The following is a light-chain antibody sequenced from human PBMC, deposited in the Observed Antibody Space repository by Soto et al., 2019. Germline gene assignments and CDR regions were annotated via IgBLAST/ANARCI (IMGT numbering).Light chain of an antibody. Sequence: DIQLTQSPATLSLSPGERATISCRASQSVKSSYLAGYQQKVGEAPRLLIHGASTRATGSPDRFSGSGSGTDFSLTISRLAPEDFAVYYCQQYGDSPLTFGGGTKVDIK. V-gene: IGKV3-20*01. CDR1: QSVKSSY. J-gene: IGKJ4*01. CDR2: GAS. CDR3: QQYGDSPLT.